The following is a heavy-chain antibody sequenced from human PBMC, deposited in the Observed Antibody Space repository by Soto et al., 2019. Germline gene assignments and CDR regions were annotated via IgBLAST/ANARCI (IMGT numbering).Heavy chain of an antibody. V-gene: IGHV4-31*03. CDR3: ARDRGYGDYAYYYYYGMDV. J-gene: IGHJ6*02. D-gene: IGHD4-17*01. CDR1: GGSISSGGYY. CDR2: IYYSGST. Sequence: QVQLQESGPGLVKPSQTLSLTCTVSGGSISSGGYYWSWIRQHPGKGLERIGYIYYSGSTYYNPSLKSRVTISVDTSKNQFSLKLSSVTAADTAVYYCARDRGYGDYAYYYYYGMDVWGQGTTVTVSS.